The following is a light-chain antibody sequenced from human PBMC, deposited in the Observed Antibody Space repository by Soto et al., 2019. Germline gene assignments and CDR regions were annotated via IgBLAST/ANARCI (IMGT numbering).Light chain of an antibody. CDR2: KAS. CDR1: QSISTW. J-gene: IGKJ1*01. CDR3: QQYNSYSPT. V-gene: IGKV1-5*03. Sequence: DIPMTQSPSTLSASVGDGVTITCRASQSISTWLAWYQQEPGKAPKLLIHKASSLQSGVPSRFSGSGSGTDFTLTISSLHPDDFATYYCQQYNSYSPTFGQGTRVEIK.